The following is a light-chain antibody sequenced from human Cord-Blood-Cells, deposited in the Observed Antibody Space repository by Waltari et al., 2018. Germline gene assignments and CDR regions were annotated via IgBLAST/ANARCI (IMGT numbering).Light chain of an antibody. Sequence: QSALTHTASVSGSPGQSFTISCPGTRTAVGIYNLVPCDQQHPGKAPKLMIYEGSKRPSGVSKRFSGSKSGNTASLTISGLQAEDEADYYCCSYAGSSTWVFGGGTKLTVL. CDR2: EGS. CDR3: CSYAGSSTWV. CDR1: RTAVGIYNL. V-gene: IGLV2-23*01. J-gene: IGLJ3*02.